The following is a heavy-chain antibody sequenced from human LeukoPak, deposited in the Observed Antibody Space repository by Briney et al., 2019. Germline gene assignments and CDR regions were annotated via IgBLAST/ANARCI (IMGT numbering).Heavy chain of an antibody. CDR1: GFTFSNYV. J-gene: IGHJ4*02. V-gene: IGHV3-48*02. D-gene: IGHD3-9*01. CDR2: INHNGEMI. Sequence: TGGSLRLSCAASGFTFSNYVMSWVRQAPGKGLEWVSYINHNGEMIFYPDFVKGRFTISRDNAKNSLYLQMNSLRDEDRAVYYCARDNDWAFHYWGQGTLVTVSS. CDR3: ARDNDWAFHY.